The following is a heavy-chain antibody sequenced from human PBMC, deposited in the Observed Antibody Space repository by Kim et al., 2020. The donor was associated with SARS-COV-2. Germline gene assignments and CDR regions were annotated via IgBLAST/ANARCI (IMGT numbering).Heavy chain of an antibody. V-gene: IGHV3-11*01. Sequence: GGSLRLSCAASGFTFSDYYMSWIRQAPGKGLEWVSYISSSGSTIYYADSVKGRFTISRDNAKNSLYLQMNSLRAEDTAVYYCARDKGDTAMVTSLDYWGQGTLVTVSS. CDR3: ARDKGDTAMVTSLDY. CDR2: ISSSGSTI. D-gene: IGHD5-18*01. J-gene: IGHJ4*02. CDR1: GFTFSDYY.